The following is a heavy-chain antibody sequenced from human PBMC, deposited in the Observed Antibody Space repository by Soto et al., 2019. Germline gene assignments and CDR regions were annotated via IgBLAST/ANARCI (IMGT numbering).Heavy chain of an antibody. Sequence: QVQLQESGPGLVKPSQTLSLTCTVSGGSISSGGYYWSWIRQHPGKGLEWIGYIYYSGSTYYNPSLKSRVTISVDTSKNQFSLKLSSVTAADTAVYYCARTGAYYSSGWYNWFDPWGQGTLVTVSS. CDR3: ARTGAYYSSGWYNWFDP. CDR1: GGSISSGGYY. J-gene: IGHJ5*02. V-gene: IGHV4-31*03. CDR2: IYYSGST. D-gene: IGHD6-19*01.